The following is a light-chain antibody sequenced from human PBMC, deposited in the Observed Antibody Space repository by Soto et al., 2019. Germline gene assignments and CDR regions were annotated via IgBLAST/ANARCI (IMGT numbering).Light chain of an antibody. CDR1: QTVSRN. V-gene: IGKV3-15*01. CDR3: QQYKNWPLT. Sequence: EVVMTQSPATLSVSPGERATLSCRASQTVSRNLAWYQQRPGQAPRLLIYDISNRATGVPARFSGSGSETEFTLTIRSLQSEDFAVYYCQQYKNWPLTFGGGTKVDI. J-gene: IGKJ4*01. CDR2: DIS.